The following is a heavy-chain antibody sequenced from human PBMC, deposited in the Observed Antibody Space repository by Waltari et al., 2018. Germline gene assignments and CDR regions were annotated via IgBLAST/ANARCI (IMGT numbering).Heavy chain of an antibody. V-gene: IGHV1-46*01. CDR2: IKPSGGST. CDR1: GYTFTSYY. J-gene: IGHJ6*02. CDR3: ARGEDTAMVTSNYYYGMDV. Sequence: QVQLVQSGAEVKKPGASVKVSCKASGYTFTSYYMHWVRQAPGQGLEWMGIIKPSGGSTSYAQKFQGRVTMTRDTSTSTVYMELSSLRSEDTAVYYCARGEDTAMVTSNYYYGMDVWGQGTTVTVSS. D-gene: IGHD5-18*01.